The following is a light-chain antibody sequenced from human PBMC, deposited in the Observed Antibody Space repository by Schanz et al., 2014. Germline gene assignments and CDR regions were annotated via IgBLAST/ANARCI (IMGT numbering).Light chain of an antibody. CDR2: GAS. V-gene: IGKV3-20*01. J-gene: IGKJ1*01. Sequence: PGERATLSCRTSQSIYNSLLAWYQQKPGQAPNVLIYGASRRATGIPDRFSGSGSGTDFTLTISRLEPEDFAVYYCQHYSLSPLFGQGTKVDI. CDR3: QHYSLSPL. CDR1: QSIYNSL.